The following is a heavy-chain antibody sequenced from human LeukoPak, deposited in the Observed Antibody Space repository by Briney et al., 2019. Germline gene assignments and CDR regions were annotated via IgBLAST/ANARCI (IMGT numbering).Heavy chain of an antibody. CDR3: ASFLGINWFDP. V-gene: IGHV4-59*01. CDR2: IYYSGST. J-gene: IGHJ5*02. CDR1: GGSISSYY. D-gene: IGHD2/OR15-2a*01. Sequence: SETLSLTCTVSGGSISSYYWSWIRQPPGKGLEWTGYIYYSGSTNYNPSLKSRVTISVDTSKNQFSLKLSSVTAADTAVYYCASFLGINWFDPWGQGTLVTVSS.